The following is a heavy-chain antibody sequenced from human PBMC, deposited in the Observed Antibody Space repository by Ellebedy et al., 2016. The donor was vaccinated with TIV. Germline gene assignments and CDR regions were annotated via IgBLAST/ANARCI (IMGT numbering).Heavy chain of an antibody. CDR2: ISDSGSMI. Sequence: GESLKISXAASGFSSSDYYMSWIRQAPGKGLEWVSYISDSGSMIHYADSVKGRFTISRDNSKNSLYLQMNNLRAEDTAVYCCARISSGRSFYGMDVWGQGTTVTVS. CDR1: GFSSSDYY. V-gene: IGHV3-11*01. J-gene: IGHJ6*02. CDR3: ARISSGRSFYGMDV. D-gene: IGHD6-19*01.